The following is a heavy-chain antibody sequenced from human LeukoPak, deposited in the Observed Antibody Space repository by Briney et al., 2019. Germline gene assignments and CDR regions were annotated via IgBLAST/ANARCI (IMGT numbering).Heavy chain of an antibody. Sequence: SETLSLTCTVSGGSMSPYHWGWIRQPPGKGLEWTGYIYYSGSTNYNPSLNSRVTISVDTSKNQFSLRLSSVTAADTVIYYCARAVSGRFDYWGQGTLVTVSS. CDR1: GGSMSPYH. V-gene: IGHV4-59*08. CDR3: ARAVSGRFDY. J-gene: IGHJ4*02. CDR2: IYYSGST. D-gene: IGHD6-19*01.